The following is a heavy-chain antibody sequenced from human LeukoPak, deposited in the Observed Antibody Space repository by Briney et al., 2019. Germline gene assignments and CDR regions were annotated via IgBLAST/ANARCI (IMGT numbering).Heavy chain of an antibody. CDR2: IYYSGST. J-gene: IGHJ6*03. D-gene: IGHD4-11*01. CDR1: GGSISSYY. Sequence: SETLSLTCTVSGGSISSYYWSWIRQPPGKGLEWIGSIYYSGSTYYNPSLKSRVTISVDTSKNQFSLKLSSVTPEDTAIYYCARGPDKNSNFYYYYMDVWGEGTTVTVSS. V-gene: IGHV4-39*07. CDR3: ARGPDKNSNFYYYYMDV.